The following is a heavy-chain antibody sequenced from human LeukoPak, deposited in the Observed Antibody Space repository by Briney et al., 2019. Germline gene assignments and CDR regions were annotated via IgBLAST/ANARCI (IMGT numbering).Heavy chain of an antibody. V-gene: IGHV3-23*01. D-gene: IGHD1-14*01. J-gene: IGHJ6*02. CDR2: ISGSGGST. CDR3: ARDRRLHRGLSYHYYYYGMDV. CDR1: GFTFSSYA. Sequence: GGSLRLSCAASGFTFSSYAMSWVRQAPGKGLEWVSAISGSGGSTYYADSVKGRFTISRDNSKNTLYLQMNSLRAEDTAVYYCARDRRLHRGLSYHYYYYGMDVWGQGTTVTVSS.